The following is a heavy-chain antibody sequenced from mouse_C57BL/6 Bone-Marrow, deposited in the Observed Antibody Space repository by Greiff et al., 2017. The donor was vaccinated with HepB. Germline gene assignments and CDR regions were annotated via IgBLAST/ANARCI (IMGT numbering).Heavy chain of an antibody. D-gene: IGHD2-3*01. Sequence: QVQLQQSGAELVKPGASVKISCKASGYAFSSYWMNWVKQRPGKGLEWIGQIYPGDGDTNYNGKFKGKATLTADKSSSTAYMQLSSLTSEDSAVYFCARVGGWLLYWYFDVWGTGTTVTVSS. CDR2: IYPGDGDT. V-gene: IGHV1-80*01. CDR1: GYAFSSYW. J-gene: IGHJ1*03. CDR3: ARVGGWLLYWYFDV.